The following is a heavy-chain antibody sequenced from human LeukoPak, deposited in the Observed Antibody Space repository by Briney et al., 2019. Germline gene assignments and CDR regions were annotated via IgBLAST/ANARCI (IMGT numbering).Heavy chain of an antibody. J-gene: IGHJ4*02. CDR2: IRSNGNV. D-gene: IGHD3-16*01. CDR1: GFTFSNYG. V-gene: IGHV3-21*01. Sequence: PGGSLRLSCAASGFTFSNYGMNWVRQTLEKGLEWVSSIRSNGNVYYTDSVKGRFTISRHHPENSLSLQMNSLTPEDAAIYFCARDLGIRTAPFDHWGRGTRVTVSS. CDR3: ARDLGIRTAPFDH.